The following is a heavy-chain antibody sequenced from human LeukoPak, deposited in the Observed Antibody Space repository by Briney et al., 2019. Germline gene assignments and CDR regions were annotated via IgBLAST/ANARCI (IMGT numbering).Heavy chain of an antibody. CDR1: GFTVSSNY. D-gene: IGHD4/OR15-4a*01. J-gene: IGHJ4*02. CDR2: IYSGGST. CDR3: ARRAGAYSHPYDY. V-gene: IGHV3-66*04. Sequence: PGGSLRLSCAASGFTVSSNYMTWVRQAPGKGLEWVSVIYSGGSTYYADSVKGRFTISRDNSKNTLYLQMNSLRAEDTAVYYCARRAGAYSHPYDYWGQGTLVTVSS.